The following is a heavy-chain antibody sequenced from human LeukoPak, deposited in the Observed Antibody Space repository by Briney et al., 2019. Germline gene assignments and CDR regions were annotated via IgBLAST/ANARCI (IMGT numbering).Heavy chain of an antibody. J-gene: IGHJ3*01. V-gene: IGHV3-30*18. CDR3: AKLGYSSGWYDFQIDAFDF. D-gene: IGHD6-19*01. CDR1: GFSFSSYG. CDR2: ISYDGSNK. Sequence: GGSLRLSCAASGFSFSSYGMHWVRQAPGKGREWVAVISYDGSNKFYADFVKGRFTISRDNSKNTLYLQMNSLRAEDTAVYYCAKLGYSSGWYDFQIDAFDFWGQGTMVTVS.